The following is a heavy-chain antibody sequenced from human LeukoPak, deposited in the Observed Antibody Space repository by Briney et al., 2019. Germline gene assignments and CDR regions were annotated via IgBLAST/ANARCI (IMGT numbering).Heavy chain of an antibody. Sequence: GASVKVSCKASGYTFTGYYMHWVRQAPGQGLEWMGWINPNSGGTNYAQKFQGRVTMTRDTSISTAYMELSRLRSDDTAVYFCARDLSSGWYEGDPLWGQGTLVTVSS. D-gene: IGHD6-19*01. CDR3: ARDLSSGWYEGDPL. V-gene: IGHV1-2*02. CDR2: INPNSGGT. J-gene: IGHJ4*02. CDR1: GYTFTGYY.